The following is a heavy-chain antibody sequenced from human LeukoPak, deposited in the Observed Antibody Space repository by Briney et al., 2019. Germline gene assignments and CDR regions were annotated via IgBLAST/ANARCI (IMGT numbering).Heavy chain of an antibody. V-gene: IGHV3-53*01. J-gene: IGHJ4*02. CDR2: IYSGGST. CDR1: GFTVSSNY. CDR3: VAAGKTDYFDY. Sequence: GGSLRLSCAASGFTVSSNYMSWVRQAPGKGLEWVSVIYSGGSTYYADSVKGRFTISRDNSKNTLYLQMNSPRAEDTAVYYCVAAGKTDYFDYWGQGTLVTVSS. D-gene: IGHD6-13*01.